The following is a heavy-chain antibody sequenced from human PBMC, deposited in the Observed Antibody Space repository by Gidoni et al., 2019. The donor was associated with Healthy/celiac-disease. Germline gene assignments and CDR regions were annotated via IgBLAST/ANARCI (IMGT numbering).Heavy chain of an antibody. D-gene: IGHD3-22*01. CDR1: GFTFSSYE. V-gene: IGHV3-48*03. CDR2: ISSSGSTI. Sequence: EVQLVESGGGLVQPGGSLRLSCAASGFTFSSYEMNWVRQAPGKGPEWVSYISSSGSTIYYADSVKGRFTISRDNAKNSLYLQMNSLRAEDTAVYYCAVTYYYDSSGYYGWDYWGQGTLVTVSS. CDR3: AVTYYYDSSGYYGWDY. J-gene: IGHJ4*02.